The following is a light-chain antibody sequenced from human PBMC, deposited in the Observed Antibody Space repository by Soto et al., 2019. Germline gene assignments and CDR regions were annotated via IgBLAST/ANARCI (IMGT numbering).Light chain of an antibody. CDR3: QQRGNWPLT. CDR2: DAS. Sequence: EIVLTQSPATLSLSPGERATLSCRASQSVSSYFAWYQQKPGQAPRLLIYDASNRATGIPARFSGSGSGTDFTLTISSLEPEDLAIYYCQQRGNWPLTFGQGTKVEFK. J-gene: IGKJ1*01. V-gene: IGKV3-11*01. CDR1: QSVSSY.